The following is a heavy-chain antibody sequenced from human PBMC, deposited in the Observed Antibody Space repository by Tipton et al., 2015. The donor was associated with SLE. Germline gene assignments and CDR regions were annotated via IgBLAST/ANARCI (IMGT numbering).Heavy chain of an antibody. J-gene: IGHJ4*02. CDR3: ARDLTGGDLHFWSGYYFDQ. Sequence: TLSLTCTVSGYSISSGYYWGWIRQPPGKGLEWIGSIYHSGSSYFNSSLKSRVTISIDTSKNQFSLKLSSVTAADTAVYYCARDLTGGDLHFWSGYYFDQWGQGTLVTVSS. D-gene: IGHD3-3*02. CDR1: GYSISSGYY. CDR2: IYHSGSS. V-gene: IGHV4-38-2*02.